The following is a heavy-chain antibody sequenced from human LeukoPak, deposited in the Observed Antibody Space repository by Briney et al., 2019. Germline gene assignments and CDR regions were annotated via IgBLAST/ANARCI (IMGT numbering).Heavy chain of an antibody. CDR3: AKDGVVTGYQFYYMDV. D-gene: IGHD3-3*01. CDR2: IFPSGGEI. V-gene: IGHV3-23*01. CDR1: GFTFSSYW. J-gene: IGHJ6*03. Sequence: GGSLRLSCAASGFTFSSYWMSWVRQPPGKGLEWVSSIFPSGGEIHYADSVRGRFTISRDDSKNTLYLEMNSLRPEDTAVYYCAKDGVVTGYQFYYMDVWGKGTAVTISS.